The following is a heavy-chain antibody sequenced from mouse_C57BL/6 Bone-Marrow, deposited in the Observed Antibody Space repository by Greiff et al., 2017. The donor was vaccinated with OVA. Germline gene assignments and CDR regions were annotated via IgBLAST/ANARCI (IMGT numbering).Heavy chain of an antibody. Sequence: QVQLQQPGAELVRPGSSVKLSCKASGYTFTSYWMHWVKQRPIQGLEWIGNIDPSDSETHYNQKFKDKATLTVDKPSSTAYMQLSSLTSEDSAVYYCARPGGATSWYFDVWGTGTTVTVSS. V-gene: IGHV1-52*01. CDR3: ARPGGATSWYFDV. J-gene: IGHJ1*03. CDR2: IDPSDSET. D-gene: IGHD3-1*01. CDR1: GYTFTSYW.